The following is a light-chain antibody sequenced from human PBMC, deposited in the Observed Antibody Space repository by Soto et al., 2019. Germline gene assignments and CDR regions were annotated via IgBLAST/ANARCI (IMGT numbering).Light chain of an antibody. CDR1: QNVSSSY. CDR2: GAS. V-gene: IGKV3-20*01. CDR3: QQYGSPPQT. J-gene: IGKJ1*01. Sequence: TVLTQSPGTLSLSPGERATLSCRASQNVSSSYLAWYQQKPGQAPRLLIYGASSRATGIPDRFSGSGSGTDFTLTISRLEPEDFVVYYCQQYGSPPQTFGQGTKVE.